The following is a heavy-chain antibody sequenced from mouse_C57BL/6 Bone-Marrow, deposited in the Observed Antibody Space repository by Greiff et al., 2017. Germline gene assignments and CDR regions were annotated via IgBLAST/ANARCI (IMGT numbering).Heavy chain of an antibody. D-gene: IGHD1-1*01. CDR1: GFTFSDYG. Sequence: EVQLQESGGGLVKPGGSLKLSCAASGFTFSDYGMHWVRQAPEKGLEWVAYISSGSSTIYYADTVKGRFTISRDNAKTTLFLQMTRLRSEDTAMYYCARSYGSDYWGQGTTLTVSS. CDR3: ARSYGSDY. CDR2: ISSGSSTI. J-gene: IGHJ2*01. V-gene: IGHV5-17*01.